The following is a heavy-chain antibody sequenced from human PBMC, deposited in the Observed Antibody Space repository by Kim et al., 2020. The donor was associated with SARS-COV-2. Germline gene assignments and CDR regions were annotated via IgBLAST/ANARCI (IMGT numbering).Heavy chain of an antibody. D-gene: IGHD3-10*01. CDR1: GGSVSSGSYY. CDR2: IYYSGST. J-gene: IGHJ3*02. V-gene: IGHV4-61*01. Sequence: SETLSLTCTVSGGSVSSGSYYWSWIRQPPGKGLEWIGYIYYSGSTNYNPSLKSRVTISVDTSKNQFSLKLSSVTAADTAVYYCARDVGDYYGSGSYGGYAFDIWGQGTMVTVSS. CDR3: ARDVGDYYGSGSYGGYAFDI.